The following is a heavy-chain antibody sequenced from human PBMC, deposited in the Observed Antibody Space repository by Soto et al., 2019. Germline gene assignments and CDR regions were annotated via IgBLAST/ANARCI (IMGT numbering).Heavy chain of an antibody. V-gene: IGHV2-5*02. Sequence: GSGPTLVNPTQTLTLTCTFSGFSLSTSGVGVGWIRQPPGKALEWLALIYWDDDKRYSPSLKSRLTITKDTSKNQVVLTMTNMDPVDTATYYCAHSGGIAARRVPSWFDPWGQGTLVTVSS. J-gene: IGHJ5*02. CDR3: AHSGGIAARRVPSWFDP. D-gene: IGHD6-6*01. CDR2: IYWDDDK. CDR1: GFSLSTSGVG.